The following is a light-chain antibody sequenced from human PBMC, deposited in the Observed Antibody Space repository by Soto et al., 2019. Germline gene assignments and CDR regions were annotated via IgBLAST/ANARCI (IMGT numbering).Light chain of an antibody. CDR1: SSNIGSNT. CDR3: ASWDDRLKGGI. V-gene: IGLV1-44*01. CDR2: TNT. Sequence: QAVVTQPPSASGTPGQRVTISCSGSSSNIGSNTVYWYQQLPGAAPKLLIYTNTQRPSGVPDRFSGSKSGTSASLAISGLQSEDEAVYYCASWDDRLKGGIFGTGTQLTVL. J-gene: IGLJ1*01.